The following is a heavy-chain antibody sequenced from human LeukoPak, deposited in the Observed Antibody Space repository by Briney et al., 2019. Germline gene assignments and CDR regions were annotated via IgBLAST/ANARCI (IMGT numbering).Heavy chain of an antibody. V-gene: IGHV3-13*01. CDR2: IGTAGDT. Sequence: PGGSLRLSCAASGFTFSSYDMHWVRQATGKGLEWVSAIGTAGDTYYPGSVKGRFTISRENAKNSLYLQMNSLRAGDTAVYYCARGDTPRTTVTTDWYFDLWGRGTLVTVSS. CDR3: ARGDTPRTTVTTDWYFDL. D-gene: IGHD4-17*01. J-gene: IGHJ2*01. CDR1: GFTFSSYD.